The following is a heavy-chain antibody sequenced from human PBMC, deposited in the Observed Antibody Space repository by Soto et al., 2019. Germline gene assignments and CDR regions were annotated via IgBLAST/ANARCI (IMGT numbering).Heavy chain of an antibody. CDR2: ISWNSGST. D-gene: IGHD6-13*01. V-gene: IGHV3-23*01. J-gene: IGHJ4*02. Sequence: LRLSCAASGFTLDYYAMQWFRQAPGKGLEWVSGISWNSGSTYYADSVKGRFTISRDNSKNTLYLQMNSLRAEDTAVYYCAKGIAEAGTTIDYWGQGTMVTVSS. CDR3: AKGIAEAGTTIDY. CDR1: GFTLDYYA.